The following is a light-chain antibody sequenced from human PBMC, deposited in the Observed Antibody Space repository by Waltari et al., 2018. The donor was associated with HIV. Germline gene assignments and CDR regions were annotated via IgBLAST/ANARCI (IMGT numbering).Light chain of an antibody. J-gene: IGLJ3*02. V-gene: IGLV1-51*01. Sequence: QSVLTQPPSVSAAPGQKVTISCPGSSSNIGNNYVSWFQQLPGTAPKLLIYDNHKRPSGIPDRFSASRSGTSATLAVTGLQIGDEADYYCGTWDTSLTAGVFGGGTKLTVL. CDR1: SSNIGNNY. CDR2: DNH. CDR3: GTWDTSLTAGV.